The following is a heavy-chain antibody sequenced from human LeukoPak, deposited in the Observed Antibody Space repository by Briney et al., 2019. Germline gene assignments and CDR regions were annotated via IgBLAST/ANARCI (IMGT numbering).Heavy chain of an antibody. CDR3: ARVERYYFDY. Sequence: PGGSLRLSCAASGFTFSSYSMNWVRQAPGKGLEWVSYISSSGSTIYYADSVKGRFTISRDNAKNSLYLQMNSLRAEDTAVYYCARVERYYFDYWGQGTLVTVSS. V-gene: IGHV3-48*04. CDR2: ISSSGSTI. J-gene: IGHJ4*02. CDR1: GFTFSSYS.